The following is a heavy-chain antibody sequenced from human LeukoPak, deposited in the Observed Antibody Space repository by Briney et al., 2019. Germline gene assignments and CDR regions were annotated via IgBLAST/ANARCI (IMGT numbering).Heavy chain of an antibody. CDR3: ARSSSTSHYGMDV. Sequence: SETLSLTCTVSGFSISSSRYCWGWLRQPPGKGLEWIGSIYYSGSTYYNASLKSRVTISVDTSKNQFSLKLSTVTAADTAVYYCARSSSTSHYGMDVWGQGTTVTVSS. J-gene: IGHJ6*02. D-gene: IGHD2-2*01. CDR1: GFSISSSRYC. CDR2: IYYSGST. V-gene: IGHV4-39*01.